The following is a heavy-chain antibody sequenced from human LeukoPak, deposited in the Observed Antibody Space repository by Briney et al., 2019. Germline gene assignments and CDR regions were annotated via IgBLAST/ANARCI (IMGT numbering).Heavy chain of an antibody. V-gene: IGHV4-59*01. Sequence: SETLSLTCTVSGGSISGYYWSWIPQPPRKGVEGIGYIYYSGSTNYNPPLQSRVTISVDTSKNQFSLKLSSVTAADTAVYYCARVDFWSGYPYWGQGTLVTASS. CDR1: GGSISGYY. D-gene: IGHD3-3*01. J-gene: IGHJ4*02. CDR3: ARVDFWSGYPY. CDR2: IYYSGST.